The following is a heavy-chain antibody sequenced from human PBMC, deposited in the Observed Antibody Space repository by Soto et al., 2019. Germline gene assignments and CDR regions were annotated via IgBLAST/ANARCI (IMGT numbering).Heavy chain of an antibody. V-gene: IGHV3-30*18. Sequence: QVQLVESGGGVVQPGRSLRLSCAASGFTFSSYGMYWVRQAPGKGLEWVAVISYDGSNKYYADSVKGRFTISRDNSKNTLYLQMNSLRAEDTAVYYCAKMGEGLGYFDYWGQGTLVTVSS. D-gene: IGHD3-16*01. CDR2: ISYDGSNK. CDR3: AKMGEGLGYFDY. CDR1: GFTFSSYG. J-gene: IGHJ4*02.